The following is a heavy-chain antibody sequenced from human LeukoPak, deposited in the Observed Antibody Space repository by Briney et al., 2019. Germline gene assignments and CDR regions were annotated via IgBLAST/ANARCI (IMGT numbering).Heavy chain of an antibody. CDR2: IYSGGST. D-gene: IGHD2-21*01. V-gene: IGHV3-66*01. J-gene: IGHJ6*02. CDR3: ARDSWDGILAGGMDV. CDR1: GFTVSSNY. Sequence: GRSLRLSCAASGFTVSSNYMSWVRQAPGKGLEWVSVIYSGGSTYYADSVKGRFTISRDNSKNTLYLQMNSLRAEDTAVYYCARDSWDGILAGGMDVWGQGTTVTVSS.